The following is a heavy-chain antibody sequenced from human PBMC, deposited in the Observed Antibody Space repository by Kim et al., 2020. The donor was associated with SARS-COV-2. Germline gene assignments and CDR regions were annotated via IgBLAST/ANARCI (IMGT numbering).Heavy chain of an antibody. CDR2: ISSSSTI. CDR3: ATPYGVGATLLEY. D-gene: IGHD1-26*01. J-gene: IGHJ4*02. V-gene: IGHV3-48*02. Sequence: GGSLRLSCAASGFTFSTYTMNWVRQAPGKGLEWVSYISSSSTIYYADSVKGRFTISRDNAKNSLYLQMNSLRDEDTAVYYCATPYGVGATLLEYWGQGTLVTVSS. CDR1: GFTFSTYT.